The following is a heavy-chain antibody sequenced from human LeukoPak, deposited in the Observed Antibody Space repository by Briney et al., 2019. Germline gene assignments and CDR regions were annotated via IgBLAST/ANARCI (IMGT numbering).Heavy chain of an antibody. V-gene: IGHV3-23*01. CDR1: GFTFSSYE. CDR3: TRDLGWLHYAD. Sequence: GGSLRLSCAASGFTFSSYEMNWVRQAPGKGLEWVSGIGGSGGFIAYYADSVKGRFTVSRDNSKNTVYLQMDSLRADDTAIYYCTRDLGWLHYADWGQGTLVTVSS. D-gene: IGHD5-12*01. CDR2: IGGSGGFIA. J-gene: IGHJ4*02.